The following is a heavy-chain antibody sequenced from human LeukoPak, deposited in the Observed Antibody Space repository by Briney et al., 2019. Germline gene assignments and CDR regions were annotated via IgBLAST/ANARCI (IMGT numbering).Heavy chain of an antibody. Sequence: SETLSLTCTVSGGFISSYYWSWIRQPPGKGLEWIGYIYYSGSTNYNPSLKSRVTISVDTSKNQFSLKLSSVAAADTAVYYCARLDRGYCSGGSCPDYWGQGTLVTVSS. D-gene: IGHD2-15*01. J-gene: IGHJ4*02. V-gene: IGHV4-59*08. CDR1: GGFISSYY. CDR3: ARLDRGYCSGGSCPDY. CDR2: IYYSGST.